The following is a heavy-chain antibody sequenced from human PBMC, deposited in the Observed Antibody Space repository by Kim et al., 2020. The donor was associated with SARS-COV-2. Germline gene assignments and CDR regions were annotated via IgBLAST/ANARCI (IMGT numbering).Heavy chain of an antibody. CDR3: ARDGRSVDGTRGWFLFDAFDI. CDR1: GGSISSSSYY. J-gene: IGHJ3*02. V-gene: IGHV4-39*07. Sequence: SETLSLTCTVSGGSISSSSYYWGWIRQPPGKGLEWIGSIYYSGSTYYNPSLKSRVTISVDTSKNQFSLKLSSVTAADTAVYYCARDGRSVDGTRGWFLFDAFDIWGQGTMVTVSS. CDR2: IYYSGST. D-gene: IGHD6-19*01.